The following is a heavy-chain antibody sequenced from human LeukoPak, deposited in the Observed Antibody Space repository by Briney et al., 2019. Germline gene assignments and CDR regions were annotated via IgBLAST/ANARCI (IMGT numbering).Heavy chain of an antibody. V-gene: IGHV1-69*13. D-gene: IGHD6-19*01. CDR1: GGTFSSYA. J-gene: IGHJ4*02. CDR3: ARDSKQQWLGQSTFDY. Sequence: SVKVSCKASGGTFSSYAISWVRQAPGQGLEWMGGIIPIFGTANYAQKFQGRVTITADESTSTAYMELSSLRSEDTAVYYCARDSKQQWLGQSTFDYWGQGTLVTVSS. CDR2: IIPIFGTA.